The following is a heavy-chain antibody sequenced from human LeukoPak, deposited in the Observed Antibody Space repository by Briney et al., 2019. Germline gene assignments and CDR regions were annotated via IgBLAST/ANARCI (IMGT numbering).Heavy chain of an antibody. D-gene: IGHD5-24*01. CDR3: ARHVTISGPYDAFDI. V-gene: IGHV4-59*08. CDR2: IYYSGGT. J-gene: IGHJ3*02. CDR1: GDSISSYY. Sequence: SETLSLICTVSGDSISSYYWSWIRQPPGKGLEWIGYIYYSGGTDYNPSLKSRVTISVDTSKNQFSLKLRSETAADTAVYYCARHVTISGPYDAFDIWGQGTMVTVSP.